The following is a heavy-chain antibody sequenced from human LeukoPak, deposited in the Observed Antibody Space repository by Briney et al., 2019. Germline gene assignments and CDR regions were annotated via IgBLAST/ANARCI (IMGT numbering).Heavy chain of an antibody. J-gene: IGHJ6*02. D-gene: IGHD2-15*01. Sequence: ASVTVSCTASGGTFSSYAISWVRQAPGQGLAWMGRIIPILGIANYAQKFQGRVTITADKSTSTAYMELSSLRSEDTAVYYCARVSPAPEGYANYYYYGMDVWGQGTTVTVSS. CDR3: ARVSPAPEGYANYYYYGMDV. CDR2: IIPILGIA. CDR1: GGTFSSYA. V-gene: IGHV1-69*04.